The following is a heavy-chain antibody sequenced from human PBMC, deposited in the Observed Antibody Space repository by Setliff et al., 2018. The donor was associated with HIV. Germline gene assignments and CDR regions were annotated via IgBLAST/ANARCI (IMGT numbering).Heavy chain of an antibody. CDR1: GFTFRSYA. Sequence: GGSLRLSCAASGFTFRSYAMSWVRQAPGKGLEWVSGISGTSGSTYDADSVKGRFTISRDNSKNTLYLQMNSLRAEDTAVYYCAKDGVRYFDWLLPPAYYFDYWGQGTLVTVSS. V-gene: IGHV3-23*01. D-gene: IGHD3-9*01. CDR2: ISGTSGST. J-gene: IGHJ4*02. CDR3: AKDGVRYFDWLLPPAYYFDY.